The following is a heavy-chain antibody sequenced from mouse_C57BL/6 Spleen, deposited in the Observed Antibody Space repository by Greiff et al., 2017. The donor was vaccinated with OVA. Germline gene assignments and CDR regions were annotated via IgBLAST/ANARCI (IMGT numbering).Heavy chain of an antibody. CDR3: ARRGNYEGDWYFDV. J-gene: IGHJ1*03. CDR1: EYEFPSHD. V-gene: IGHV5-2*01. Sequence: EVKLVESGGGLVQPGESLKLSCESNEYEFPSHDMSWVRKTPEKRLELVAALNSDGGSTYYPDTMEKRFIISRDNTKKTLYLQMSSLRSEDTALYDCARRGNYEGDWYFDVWGTGTTVTVSS. CDR2: LNSDGGST. D-gene: IGHD2-1*01.